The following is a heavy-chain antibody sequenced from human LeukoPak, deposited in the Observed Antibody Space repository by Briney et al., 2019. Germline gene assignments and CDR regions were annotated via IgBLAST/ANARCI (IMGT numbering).Heavy chain of an antibody. CDR1: GGSITSGEHY. Sequence: SETLSLTCTVSGGSITSGEHYCSWIRQPPGKGLEWIGYVAYTGSTNYNPSLSSRVTVSVDTSKNQFSLKLSSVTAADTAVYYCAKVMGIAARRGPDYWGQGTLVTVTS. J-gene: IGHJ4*02. V-gene: IGHV4-30-4*01. D-gene: IGHD6-6*01. CDR2: VAYTGST. CDR3: AKVMGIAARRGPDY.